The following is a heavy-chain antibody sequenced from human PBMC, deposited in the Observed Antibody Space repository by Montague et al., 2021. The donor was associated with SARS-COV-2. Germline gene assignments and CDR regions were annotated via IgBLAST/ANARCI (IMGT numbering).Heavy chain of an antibody. J-gene: IGHJ4*02. CDR1: GFTFSSFA. CDR2: IYTGGSRT. D-gene: IGHD3-22*01. Sequence: SLRLSCAASGFTFSSFAMSWVRQAPGKGLEWVSIIYTGGSRTHYTDSVKGRFIISRDDSKNTLYLQMNGLRVEDTAIYYCSGNMYFYDSRGYQNVDYWGQGMLVAVSS. V-gene: IGHV3-23*03. CDR3: SGNMYFYDSRGYQNVDY.